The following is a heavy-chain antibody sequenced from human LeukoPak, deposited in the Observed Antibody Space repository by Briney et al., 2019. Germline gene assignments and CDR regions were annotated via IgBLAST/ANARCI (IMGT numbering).Heavy chain of an antibody. V-gene: IGHV1-18*01. CDR2: ITTYNGDT. CDR1: GYTFTSYG. D-gene: IGHD1-26*01. J-gene: IGHJ4*02. Sequence: ASVKVSCKGSGYTFTSYGITWVRQAPGQGLEWMGWITTYNGDTNYAQNLQGRVTMTTDTSTSTAYMDLRSLRSDDTAVYYCARVTLKSTTTRFTLAGDYFDYWGQGTLVTVSS. CDR3: ARVTLKSTTTRFTLAGDYFDY.